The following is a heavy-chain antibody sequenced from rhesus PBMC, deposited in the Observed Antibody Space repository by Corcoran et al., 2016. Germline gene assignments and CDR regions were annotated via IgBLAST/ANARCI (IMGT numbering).Heavy chain of an antibody. CDR1: GYTFTDYY. CDR2: INPYNGNT. V-gene: IGHV1S2*01. Sequence: QVQLVQSGAEVKKPGSSVKVSCKASGYTFTDYYMHWVRQAPRQGLEWMGRINPYNGNTKYAQKFQGRVTMTRDTSTSTAYMELSSLRSEDTAVYYCARARLQFLEWLGHNRFDVWGAGVLVTVSS. J-gene: IGHJ5-1*01. CDR3: ARARLQFLEWLGHNRFDV. D-gene: IGHD3-3*01.